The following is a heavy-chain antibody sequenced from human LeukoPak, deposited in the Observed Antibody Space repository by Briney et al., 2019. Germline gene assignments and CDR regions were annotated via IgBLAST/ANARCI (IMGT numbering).Heavy chain of an antibody. CDR2: IYYSGST. V-gene: IGHV4-39*01. J-gene: IGHJ4*02. D-gene: IGHD3-22*01. Sequence: SETLSLTCTVSGGSISSSSYYWGWIRQPPGKGLEWIGSIYYSGSTYYNPSLKSRVTISVDTSKNQFSLKLSSVTAADTAVYYCARHLGSGYYLFDYWGQGTLVTVSS. CDR3: ARHLGSGYYLFDY. CDR1: GGSISSSSYY.